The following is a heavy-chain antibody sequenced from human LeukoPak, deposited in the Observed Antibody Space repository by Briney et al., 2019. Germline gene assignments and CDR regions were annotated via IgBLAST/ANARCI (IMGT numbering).Heavy chain of an antibody. J-gene: IGHJ4*02. CDR1: GYTFTSYG. CDR2: ISAYNGNT. D-gene: IGHD5/OR15-5a*01. Sequence: ASVKVSCKASGYTFTSYGISWVRQAPGQGRDGMGWISAYNGNTNYAQKLQGRVTMTTDTSTSKAYMELRSLSSDDTAVYYCARAVSTYYFDYWGQGTLVTVSS. V-gene: IGHV1-18*01. CDR3: ARAVSTYYFDY.